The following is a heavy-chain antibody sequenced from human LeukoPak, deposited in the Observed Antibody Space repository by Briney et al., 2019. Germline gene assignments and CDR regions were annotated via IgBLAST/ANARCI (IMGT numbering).Heavy chain of an antibody. D-gene: IGHD2-21*02. Sequence: ASVKLSCNASGYTFTSYDINWVRQATGHGLEWMGWMNPNSGNTGFAQKFQGRVTMTRNTAISTAYMELSSLRSEDTAVYYCARGVCDRGNCYFNWFDPWGQGTLVTVSS. V-gene: IGHV1-8*01. CDR2: MNPNSGNT. J-gene: IGHJ5*02. CDR3: ARGVCDRGNCYFNWFDP. CDR1: GYTFTSYD.